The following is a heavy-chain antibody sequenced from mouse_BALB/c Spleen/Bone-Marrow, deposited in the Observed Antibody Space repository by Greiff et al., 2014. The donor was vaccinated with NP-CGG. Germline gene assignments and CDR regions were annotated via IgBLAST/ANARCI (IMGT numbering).Heavy chain of an antibody. V-gene: IGHV3-8*02. CDR1: GDSITRGY. CDR2: ITYSANT. J-gene: IGHJ2*01. D-gene: IGHD4-1*01. CDR3: ATGYYFDY. Sequence: EVKLMESGPSLVKPSQTLSLTCSVTGDSITRGYWNWIRKFPGNKLEYMGYITYSANTYYNPSLKSRLSITRDTSKNQYYLQLNSVTTEDTATHYCATGYYFDYWGQGTTLTVSS.